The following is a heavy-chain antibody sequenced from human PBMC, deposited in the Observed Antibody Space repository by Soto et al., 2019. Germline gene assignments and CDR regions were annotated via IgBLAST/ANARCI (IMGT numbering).Heavy chain of an antibody. D-gene: IGHD6-19*01. CDR1: GFTFSSYG. CDR2: ISYDGSNK. Sequence: QVQLVESGGGVVQPGRSLRLSCAASGFTFSSYGMHWVRQAPGKGLEWVAVISYDGSNKYYADSVKGRFTISRDNSKNTLYLQMNSLRAEDTAVYYCAKDPGGAGAGTPTGKDYWGQGTLVTVSS. J-gene: IGHJ4*02. V-gene: IGHV3-30*18. CDR3: AKDPGGAGAGTPTGKDY.